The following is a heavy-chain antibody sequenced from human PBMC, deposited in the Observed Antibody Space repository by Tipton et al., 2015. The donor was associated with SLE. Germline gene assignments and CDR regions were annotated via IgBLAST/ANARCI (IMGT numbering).Heavy chain of an antibody. CDR2: IYTSGST. CDR1: GGSISSYY. J-gene: IGHJ2*01. V-gene: IGHV4-4*07. CDR3: ARPTAYEPGGFDL. Sequence: TLSLTCTVSGGSISSYYWSWIRQPAGKGLEWIGRIYTSGSTNYNPSLKSRVTTSVDTSKNQFSLKLNSVTAADTAVYYCARPTAYEPGGFDLWGRGTLVTVSS. D-gene: IGHD3-3*01.